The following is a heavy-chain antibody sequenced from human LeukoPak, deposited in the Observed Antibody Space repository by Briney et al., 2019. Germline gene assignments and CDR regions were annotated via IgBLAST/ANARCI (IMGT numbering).Heavy chain of an antibody. Sequence: ASVKVSCKASGYTFTGYSMNWVRQAPGQGLEWMGWSNPNSGDTKYAQKFQGRVTMTSDASISTAYMELSRLTSDDTAVYYCARDSGLNTIYTWFVPWGQGTLVTVSS. D-gene: IGHD3-10*01. CDR2: SNPNSGDT. CDR1: GYTFTGYS. CDR3: ARDSGLNTIYTWFVP. J-gene: IGHJ5*02. V-gene: IGHV1-2*02.